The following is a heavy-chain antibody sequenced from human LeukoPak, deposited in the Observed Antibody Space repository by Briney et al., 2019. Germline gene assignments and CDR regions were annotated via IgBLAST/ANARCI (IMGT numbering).Heavy chain of an antibody. CDR3: ARVWVRGIGAFDI. CDR2: MSPNSGNT. V-gene: IGHV1-8*01. Sequence: ASVKVSCKASGYTFTSYDINWVRQATGQGLEWMGWMSPNSGNTGYARKFQGRVTMTRNTSISTAYMELSSLRSEDTAVYYCARVWVRGIGAFDIWGQGTMVTVSS. D-gene: IGHD3-10*01. CDR1: GYTFTSYD. J-gene: IGHJ3*02.